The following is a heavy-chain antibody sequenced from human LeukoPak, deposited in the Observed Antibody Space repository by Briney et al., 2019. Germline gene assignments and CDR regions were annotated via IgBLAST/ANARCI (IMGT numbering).Heavy chain of an antibody. D-gene: IGHD3-10*01. V-gene: IGHV3-23*01. Sequence: GGSLRLSCAASGFTFSSYAMSWVRQAPGKGLEWVSAISGSGGSTYYADSVKGRFTISRDNSKNTLYLQMNGLRAEDTAVYYCAKRGSGSYSFDYWGQGTLVTVSS. J-gene: IGHJ4*02. CDR2: ISGSGGST. CDR3: AKRGSGSYSFDY. CDR1: GFTFSSYA.